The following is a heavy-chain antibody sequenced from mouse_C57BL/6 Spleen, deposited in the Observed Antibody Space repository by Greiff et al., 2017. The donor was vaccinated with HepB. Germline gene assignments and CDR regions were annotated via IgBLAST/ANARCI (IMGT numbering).Heavy chain of an antibody. V-gene: IGHV1-15*01. Sequence: QVQLQQSGAELVRPGASVTLSCKASGYTFTDYEMHWVKQTPVHGLEWIGAIDPETGGTAYNQKFKGKAILTADKSSSTAYMELRSLTSEDSAVYYCTRSTMVTTKAWFAYWGQGTLVTVSA. CDR3: TRSTMVTTKAWFAY. CDR2: IDPETGGT. CDR1: GYTFTDYE. J-gene: IGHJ3*01. D-gene: IGHD2-2*01.